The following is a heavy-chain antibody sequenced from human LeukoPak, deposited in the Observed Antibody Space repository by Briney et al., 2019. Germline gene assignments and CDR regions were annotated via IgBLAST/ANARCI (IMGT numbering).Heavy chain of an antibody. D-gene: IGHD6-25*01. CDR1: VFTFSSYW. V-gene: IGHV3-74*01. CDR3: ARGSPAAV. CDR2: INTDGSTT. Sequence: GGCLRLSCAASVFTFSSYWMHWVRQAPGKGLVWVSRINTDGSTTKYADSVKGRFTISKDNDENTLYLQMNSLKAEDTAVYCCARGSPAAVWGQGALVTVFS. J-gene: IGHJ4*02.